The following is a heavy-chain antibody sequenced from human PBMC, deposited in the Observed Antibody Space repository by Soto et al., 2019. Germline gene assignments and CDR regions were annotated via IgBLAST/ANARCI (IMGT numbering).Heavy chain of an antibody. D-gene: IGHD6-13*01. CDR1: GFTFDDYA. CDR3: AKDWGPGIAASTGPYYYYMDV. J-gene: IGHJ6*03. V-gene: IGHV3-9*01. CDR2: ISWNSGSI. Sequence: GGSLRLSCAASGFTFDDYAMHWVRQAPGKGLEWVSGISWNSGSIGYADSVKGRFTISRDNAKNSLYLQMNSLRAEDTALYYCAKDWGPGIAASTGPYYYYMDVWGKGTTVTVSS.